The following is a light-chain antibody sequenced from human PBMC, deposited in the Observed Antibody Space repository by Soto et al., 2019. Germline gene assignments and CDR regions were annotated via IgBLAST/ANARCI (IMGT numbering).Light chain of an antibody. CDR3: QQTYTSRIT. CDR1: QSISNY. J-gene: IGKJ5*01. CDR2: AAS. Sequence: DIQMTQSPSSLSASVGDRVTITCRASQSISNYLNWYQQKPGKAPKLLIFAASSLQSGVPSRFSGSGSGTDFTLTVSSLQPEDFVTYYCQQTYTSRITFGLGTRLEIK. V-gene: IGKV1-39*01.